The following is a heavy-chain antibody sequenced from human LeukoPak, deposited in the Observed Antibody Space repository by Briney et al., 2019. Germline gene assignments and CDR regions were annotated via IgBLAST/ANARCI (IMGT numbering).Heavy chain of an antibody. CDR3: SRIRMITFGGVIVRTYYFDY. D-gene: IGHD3-16*02. V-gene: IGHV4-38-2*01. CDR2: IYHRGNT. CDR1: NYSISSGYY. Sequence: SETLSLTCAVSNYSISSGYYWGWIRQPPGKGLEWIESIYHRGNTYYNPSLKSRVTISVDTSKNQFSLKLSSVTAADTAVYYCSRIRMITFGGVIVRTYYFDYWGQGTLVIVSS. J-gene: IGHJ4*02.